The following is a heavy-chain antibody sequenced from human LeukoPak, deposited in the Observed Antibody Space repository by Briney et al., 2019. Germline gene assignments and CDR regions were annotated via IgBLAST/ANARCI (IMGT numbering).Heavy chain of an antibody. Sequence: PSETLSLTCTVCGGSISIGGSYWSWIRHHPGKGLEWFGCIYYSGSTYYNPSLKRRVSISVDTAKNQFSLKLNSVTAADTAVYYCARGHVDYYFDYWGQGTLVTVSS. D-gene: IGHD2-21*01. V-gene: IGHV4-31*03. CDR2: IYYSGST. J-gene: IGHJ4*02. CDR3: ARGHVDYYFDY. CDR1: GGSISIGGSY.